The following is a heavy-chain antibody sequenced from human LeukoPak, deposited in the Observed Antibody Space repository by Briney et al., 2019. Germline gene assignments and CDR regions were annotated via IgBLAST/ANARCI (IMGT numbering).Heavy chain of an antibody. Sequence: GGSLRLSCAASGFTFSSFAMHWVRQAPGKGLEWVAVIWYDGINKYYADSVKGRFTISRDNSKNTLYLQMNGLRAEDTAVYYCARGMVGATYFDHWGQGTLVTVSS. J-gene: IGHJ4*02. CDR1: GFTFSSFA. CDR3: ARGMVGATYFDH. V-gene: IGHV3-33*08. D-gene: IGHD1-26*01. CDR2: IWYDGINK.